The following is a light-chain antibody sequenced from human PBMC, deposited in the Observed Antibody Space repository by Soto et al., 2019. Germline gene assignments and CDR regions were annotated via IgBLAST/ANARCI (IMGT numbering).Light chain of an antibody. V-gene: IGKV1-39*01. CDR1: QSISSY. CDR3: QQSYITPYT. Sequence: DIQMTQSPSSLSVSLGDRVTITCRASQSISSYLNWYQQNPGKAPKLLIYASSNLQSGVPSRFSGSGSGTDFTLTISSLQPEDFATYYCQQSYITPYTFGQGTKLEVK. J-gene: IGKJ2*01. CDR2: ASS.